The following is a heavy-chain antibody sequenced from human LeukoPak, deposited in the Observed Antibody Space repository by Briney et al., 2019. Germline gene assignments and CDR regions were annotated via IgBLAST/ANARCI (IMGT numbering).Heavy chain of an antibody. V-gene: IGHV1-2*02. D-gene: IGHD2-15*01. CDR3: ARAARDKGF. CDR2: INPNSGGT. Sequence: ASVKVSCKASGYTFTDYYINWVRQAPGQGLEWMGWINPNSGGTNYAQKFQGRVTMTRDTSINTVYMELSRLRSDDTAVYYCARAARDKGFWGQGTMVTVSS. CDR1: GYTFTDYY. J-gene: IGHJ3*01.